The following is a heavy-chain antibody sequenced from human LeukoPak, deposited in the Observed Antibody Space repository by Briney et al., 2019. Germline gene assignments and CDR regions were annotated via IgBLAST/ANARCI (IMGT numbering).Heavy chain of an antibody. Sequence: GASVKVSCKASGYTFTSYYMHWXXQAPGQGLEXXXXIIPLLGIANYAQKFQGRVPISADKSTSTAYMELSSLRSEDTAVYYCATVPTTVTTSANFDYWGQGTLVTVSS. D-gene: IGHD4-17*01. V-gene: IGHV1-69*10. CDR2: IIPLLGIA. CDR1: GYTFTSYY. J-gene: IGHJ4*02. CDR3: ATVPTTVTTSANFDY.